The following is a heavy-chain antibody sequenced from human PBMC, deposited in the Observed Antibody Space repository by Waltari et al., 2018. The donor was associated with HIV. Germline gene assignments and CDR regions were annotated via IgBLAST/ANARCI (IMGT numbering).Heavy chain of an antibody. V-gene: IGHV1-24*01. CDR3: TTEGLYCSGGTCYSRFDP. J-gene: IGHJ5*02. D-gene: IGHD2-15*01. Sequence: QVPLVQSGAEVKKPGASVKVSCKVSGYTLSESSMHWVRQAPGKGLEWMGGFDPEQGKTIYAQNFQGRVTMTEDAATDTAYMELSSLRSEDTAVYYCTTEGLYCSGGTCYSRFDPWGQGTLVTVSS. CDR1: GYTLSESS. CDR2: FDPEQGKT.